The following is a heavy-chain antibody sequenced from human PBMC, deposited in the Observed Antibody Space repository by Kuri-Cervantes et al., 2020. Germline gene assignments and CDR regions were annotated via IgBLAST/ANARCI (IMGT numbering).Heavy chain of an antibody. CDR2: IYHSGST. J-gene: IGHJ4*02. CDR1: GYSISSGYY. D-gene: IGHD2-2*03. V-gene: IGHV4-38-2*01. CDR3: ARHVGYCSSTSCSDPTLFDY. Sequence: GSLRLSCAVSGYSISSGYYWGWIRQPPGKGLEWIGSIYHSGSTYYNPSLKSRVTISVDTSKNQFSLKLSSVTAADTAVYYCARHVGYCSSTSCSDPTLFDYWGQGTLVTVSS.